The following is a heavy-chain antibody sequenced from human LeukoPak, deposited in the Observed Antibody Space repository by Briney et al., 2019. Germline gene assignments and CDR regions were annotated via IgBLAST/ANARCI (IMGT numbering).Heavy chain of an antibody. CDR2: INWNGGST. CDR1: GFTFDDYG. CDR3: ARGGVDYYGSGTYYLMYYFDY. J-gene: IGHJ4*02. Sequence: GGSLRLSCAASGFTFDDYGLSWVRHAPGKGLEWVSGINWNGGSTGYADSVEGRFTISRDNAKKSLYLQMHSLRAEDTAFYHCARGGVDYYGSGTYYLMYYFDYWGQGALVTVSS. V-gene: IGHV3-20*01. D-gene: IGHD3-10*01.